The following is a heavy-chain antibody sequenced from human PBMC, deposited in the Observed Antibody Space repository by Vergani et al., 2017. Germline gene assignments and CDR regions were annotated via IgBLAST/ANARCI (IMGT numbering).Heavy chain of an antibody. V-gene: IGHV4-30-2*01. Sequence: QLQLQESGSGLVKPSQTLSLTCAVSGASISSGSYSWSWIRQPPGEGRGWIGYIYPSGSAHDNPSLKSRVTISIDTSKNQFSLWLTSVTAADTAVYYCARVTTDYVDYWGQGTLVTVSS. J-gene: IGHJ4*02. CDR1: GASISSGSYS. CDR2: IYPSGSA. CDR3: ARVTTDYVDY. D-gene: IGHD1-14*01.